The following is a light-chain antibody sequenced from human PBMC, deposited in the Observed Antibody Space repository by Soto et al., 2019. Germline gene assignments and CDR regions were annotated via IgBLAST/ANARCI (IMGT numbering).Light chain of an antibody. CDR1: SGSVSTNYY. J-gene: IGLJ3*02. CDR3: VLYMDNYWV. CDR2: NTN. V-gene: IGLV8-61*01. Sequence: QTVVTQEPSFSVSPGGAVTLTCGLSSGSVSTNYYPSWYQQTPGQAPRTLIYNTNARSSGVPDRFSGSILGNKAALTITGAQAVDESDYYCVLYMDNYWVFGGGTKLTVL.